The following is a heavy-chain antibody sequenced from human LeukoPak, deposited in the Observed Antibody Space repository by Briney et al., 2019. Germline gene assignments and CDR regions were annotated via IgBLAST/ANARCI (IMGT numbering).Heavy chain of an antibody. Sequence: ASVKVSFKASGYTFTSYGISWVRQAPGQGLEWMGWISAYNRNTNYAQKFQGRVTMTTDTSTSTAYMELRSLRSDDTAVYFCARDFYDYSNYYVYWGQGTLVTVSS. CDR3: ARDFYDYSNYYVY. J-gene: IGHJ4*02. D-gene: IGHD4-11*01. CDR1: GYTFTSYG. V-gene: IGHV1-18*01. CDR2: ISAYNRNT.